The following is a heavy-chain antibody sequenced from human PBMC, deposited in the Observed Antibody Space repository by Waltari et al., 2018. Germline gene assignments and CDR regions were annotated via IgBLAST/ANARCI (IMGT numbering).Heavy chain of an antibody. V-gene: IGHV1-69*08. Sequence: QVQLVQSGAEVKKPGSSVKVSCKDSGGTLSRSAISWVQQAPGQGLEWMGRIIPIFGTANYAQKFQGRVTITADKSTSTAYMELSSLRSEDTAVYYCARASGFRDDYWGQGTLVTVSS. D-gene: IGHD3-10*01. CDR1: GGTLSRSA. CDR2: IIPIFGTA. J-gene: IGHJ4*02. CDR3: ARASGFRDDY.